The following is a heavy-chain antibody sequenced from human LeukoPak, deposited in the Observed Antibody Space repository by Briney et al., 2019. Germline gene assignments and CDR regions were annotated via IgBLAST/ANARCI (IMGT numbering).Heavy chain of an antibody. CDR2: IYSGGST. J-gene: IGHJ5*02. CDR3: ARDVRGFDP. V-gene: IGHV3-53*01. CDR1: AFTFSSYG. Sequence: GGSLRLSCAASAFTFSSYGMNWVRQAPGKGLEWVSVIYSGGSTYYADSVKGRFTISRDNSKNTLYLQMNSLRAEDTAVYYCARDVRGFDPWGQGTLVTVSS.